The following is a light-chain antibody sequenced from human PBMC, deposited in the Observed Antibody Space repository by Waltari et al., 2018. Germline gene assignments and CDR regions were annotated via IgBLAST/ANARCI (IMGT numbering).Light chain of an antibody. CDR2: WSS. V-gene: IGKV4-1*01. CDR1: QNLLYSSNNKNF. CDR3: QQYYSSPPT. J-gene: IGKJ1*01. Sequence: DIVMTQSPDSLAVSLGERATINCQSSQNLLYSSNNKNFLGWYQLKPGQPPKLLMYWSSTRESGVPDRFSGSGSETDFTLTISSLQAEDVAVYYCQQYYSSPPTFGQGTRVEI.